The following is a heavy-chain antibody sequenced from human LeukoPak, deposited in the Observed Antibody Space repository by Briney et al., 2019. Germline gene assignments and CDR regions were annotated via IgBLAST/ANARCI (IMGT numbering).Heavy chain of an antibody. CDR2: ISAYNGNT. D-gene: IGHD3-22*01. CDR3: ARVPFLGSGYYYLDY. J-gene: IGHJ4*02. Sequence: GAPVKLSCTASGYTFTSYGISWVRQAPGQGLEWMGWISAYNGNTNYAQKLQGRVTMTTDTSTSTAYMELRSLRSDDTAVHYCARVPFLGSGYYYLDYWGQGTLVTVSS. V-gene: IGHV1-18*01. CDR1: GYTFTSYG.